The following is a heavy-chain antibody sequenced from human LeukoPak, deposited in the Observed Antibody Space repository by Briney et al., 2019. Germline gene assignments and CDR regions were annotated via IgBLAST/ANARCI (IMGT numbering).Heavy chain of an antibody. V-gene: IGHV3-21*01. CDR2: ITSTSIYI. D-gene: IGHD2-21*02. CDR1: GFTFSRYT. J-gene: IGHJ6*03. Sequence: GGSLRLSCAASGFTFSRYTMNWVRQAPGKGLEWVSSITSTSIYIYYADSLKGRFTISRDNAKNSLYLQMNSLRAEDTAVYYCARRGDRYYYYYYMDVWGKGTTVTISS. CDR3: ARRGDRYYYYYYMDV.